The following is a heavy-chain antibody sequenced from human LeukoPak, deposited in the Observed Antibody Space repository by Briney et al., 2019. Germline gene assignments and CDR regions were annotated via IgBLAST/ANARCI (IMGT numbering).Heavy chain of an antibody. CDR1: GFTFSDSP. J-gene: IGHJ2*01. CDR2: IRSKANNYAT. CDR3: SRLEETSVHFDL. Sequence: HPGGSLKLSCAASGFTFSDSPTHWVRQASGKGLEWVGRIRSKANNYATAYAASVKGRFTISRDDSENTAYLQMNGLNTEDTALYYCSRLEETSVHFDLWGRGTLVTVSS. V-gene: IGHV3-73*01.